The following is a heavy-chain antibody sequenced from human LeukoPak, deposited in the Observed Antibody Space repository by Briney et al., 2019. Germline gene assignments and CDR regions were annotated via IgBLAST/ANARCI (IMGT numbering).Heavy chain of an antibody. J-gene: IGHJ3*02. CDR3: ARELLRYFDWLTDAFDI. V-gene: IGHV3-7*01. D-gene: IGHD3-9*01. CDR2: TKQDGSEK. Sequence: PGGSQRLSCAASGFTFSGYWMSSVHQAPGKGLEWVANTKQDGSEKYYVDSVKGRFTISRDNAKNTLYLQMNSLRAEDTAVYYCARELLRYFDWLTDAFDIWGQGTMVTVSS. CDR1: GFTFSGYW.